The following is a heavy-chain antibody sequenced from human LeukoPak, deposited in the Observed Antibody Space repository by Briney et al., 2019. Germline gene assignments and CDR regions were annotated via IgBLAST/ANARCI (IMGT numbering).Heavy chain of an antibody. CDR2: INHSGST. D-gene: IGHD2-2*03. Sequence: SETLSLTCAVYGGSFSGYYWSWVRQPPGKGLEWIGEINHSGSTNYNPSLKSRVTISVATSKNQFSLKLSSVTAADTAVYYCASSMDIVVVPAVPIGYWGQGTLVTVSS. CDR3: ASSMDIVVVPAVPIGY. J-gene: IGHJ4*02. V-gene: IGHV4-34*01. CDR1: GGSFSGYY.